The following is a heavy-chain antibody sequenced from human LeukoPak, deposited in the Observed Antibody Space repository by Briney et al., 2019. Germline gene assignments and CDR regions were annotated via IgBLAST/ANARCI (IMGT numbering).Heavy chain of an antibody. CDR1: GFTFSNHG. V-gene: IGHV3-30*02. J-gene: IGHJ4*02. Sequence: GGSLRLSCAASGFTFSNHGLHWVRQAPGKGLEWVAFIRSDGTNKYYIDSVKGRFTISRDNSKNSLYLQMNTLSAEDTAVYYCVASGYGYWGQGTLVTASS. D-gene: IGHD3-22*01. CDR2: IRSDGTNK. CDR3: VASGYGY.